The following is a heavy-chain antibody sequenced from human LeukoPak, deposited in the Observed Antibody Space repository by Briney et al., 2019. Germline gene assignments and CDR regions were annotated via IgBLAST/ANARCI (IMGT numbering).Heavy chain of an antibody. V-gene: IGHV3-30-3*01. CDR1: GFTFSSYA. CDR2: ISYDGSNK. CDR3: ARVIRYSGWYVEY. Sequence: GGSLRLSCAASGFTFSSYAMNWVRQAPGKGLEWVAVISYDGSNKYYADSVKGRFTISRDNSKNTLYLQMNSLKAEDTAVYYCARVIRYSGWYVEYWGQGTLVTVSS. D-gene: IGHD6-19*01. J-gene: IGHJ4*02.